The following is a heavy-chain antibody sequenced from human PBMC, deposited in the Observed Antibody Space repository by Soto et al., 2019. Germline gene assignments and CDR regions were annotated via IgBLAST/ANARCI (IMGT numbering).Heavy chain of an antibody. CDR3: AKNWNWGSLVH. CDR2: IFYSGST. J-gene: IGHJ4*02. Sequence: SETLSLTCAVYGGSFSGYYWSWIRQPPGKGLEWIGSIFYSGSTYYNPSLKSRVTISVDTSKNQFSLKLSSVTAADTAVYYCAKNWNWGSLVHWGQGTLVTVSS. CDR1: GGSFSGYY. V-gene: IGHV4-34*12. D-gene: IGHD7-27*01.